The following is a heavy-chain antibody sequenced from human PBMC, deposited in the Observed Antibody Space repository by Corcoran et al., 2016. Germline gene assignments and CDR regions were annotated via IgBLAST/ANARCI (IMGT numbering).Heavy chain of an antibody. J-gene: IGHJ5*02. D-gene: IGHD2-2*03. CDR3: ARGHSLDMRPDDWVDP. CDR1: GYTFTSYY. CDR2: INPSGGST. Sequence: QVQLVQSGAEVKKPGASVKVSCKASGYTFTSYYMHWVRQAPGQGLEWMGIINPSGGSTSYAQKFQGRVTMTRDTSTSTVYMELSSLRSEDTAVYYCARGHSLDMRPDDWVDPWGQGTLVTVSS. V-gene: IGHV1-46*01.